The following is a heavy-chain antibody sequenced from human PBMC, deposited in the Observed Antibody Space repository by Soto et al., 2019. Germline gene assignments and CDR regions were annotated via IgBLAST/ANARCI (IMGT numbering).Heavy chain of an antibody. J-gene: IGHJ5*02. CDR1: GDSISRGGYY. D-gene: IGHD2-21*01. CDR3: ARDGAGAYGLGWFDP. Sequence: QVQLQESGPGLVKPSQTLSLTCTVSGDSISRGGYYWNWLRQHPRKGLEWIGYIYHSGSTIYNPSLKSRVPISGDTSKNRLALEVSNVPAADTAVYYCARDGAGAYGLGWFDPWGQGILVTVSS. CDR2: IYHSGST. V-gene: IGHV4-31*03.